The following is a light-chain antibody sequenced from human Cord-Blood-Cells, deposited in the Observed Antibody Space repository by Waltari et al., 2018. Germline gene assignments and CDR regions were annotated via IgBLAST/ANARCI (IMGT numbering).Light chain of an antibody. J-gene: IGKJ4*02. V-gene: IGKV1-33*01. CDR1: QYISNY. Sequence: DIQMTQSQSSLSPSVGDRVTITCQASQYISNYLNWYQQKPGKAPKLLIYDAYNLETGVTSRFSGSGSGTDFTFTISSLQPEDIATYYSQQYDNLPLTFGGGTKVEIK. CDR2: DAY. CDR3: QQYDNLPLT.